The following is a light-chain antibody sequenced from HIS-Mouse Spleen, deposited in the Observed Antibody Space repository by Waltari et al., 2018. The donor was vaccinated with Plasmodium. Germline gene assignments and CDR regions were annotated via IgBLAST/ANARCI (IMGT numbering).Light chain of an antibody. Sequence: SYELTQPPSVSVSPGQTARITCSGDALPKKYASWYQQKSGQAPGLVIYEDSKRPSGIPGRFSGSSSGTMATLTIRWAQVEDEADYYCYSTDSSGNHRVFGGGTKLTVL. CDR2: EDS. V-gene: IGLV3-10*01. CDR3: YSTDSSGNHRV. CDR1: ALPKKY. J-gene: IGLJ3*02.